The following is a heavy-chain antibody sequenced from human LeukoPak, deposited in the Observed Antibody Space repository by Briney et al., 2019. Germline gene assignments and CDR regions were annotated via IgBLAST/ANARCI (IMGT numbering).Heavy chain of an antibody. CDR3: ARESGSYHGNDY. V-gene: IGHV1-2*06. D-gene: IGHD1-26*01. J-gene: IGHJ4*02. CDR1: GYTLTGYY. CDR2: INPNSGGT. Sequence: GASVKVSCKASGYTLTGYYMHWVRQAPGQGLEWMGRINPNSGGTNYAQKFQGRVTMTGDTSISTAYMELNSLRSDDTAMYYCARESGSYHGNDYWGQGTLVTVSS.